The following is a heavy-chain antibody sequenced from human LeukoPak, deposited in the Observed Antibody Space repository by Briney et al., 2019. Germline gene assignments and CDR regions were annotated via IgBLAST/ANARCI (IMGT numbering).Heavy chain of an antibody. J-gene: IGHJ3*02. D-gene: IGHD3-22*01. CDR2: INHSGST. V-gene: IGHV4-34*01. CDR3: ARDYYDADGGDAFDI. CDR1: GGSFSGYY. Sequence: PSETLSLTCAVYGGSFSGYYWSWIGQPPGKGLEWIGKINHSGSTNYNPSLKSRVTMSVDTSKNQFSLKLSSVTAADTAVYYCARDYYDADGGDAFDIWGQGTMVTVSS.